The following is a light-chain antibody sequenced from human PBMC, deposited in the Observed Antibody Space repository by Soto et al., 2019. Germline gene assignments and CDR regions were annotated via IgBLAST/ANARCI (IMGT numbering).Light chain of an antibody. Sequence: EIVLTQSPDTLSLSPGERVTLSCRASQTDIRNYLAWHQQKPGQTPRLLVYGASSRATGIPDRFSGSGSGTDFTLTISRLEPEDFAVYYCQHYGNSPLTFGQGTRLEIK. J-gene: IGKJ5*01. CDR3: QHYGNSPLT. CDR1: QTDIRNY. CDR2: GAS. V-gene: IGKV3-20*01.